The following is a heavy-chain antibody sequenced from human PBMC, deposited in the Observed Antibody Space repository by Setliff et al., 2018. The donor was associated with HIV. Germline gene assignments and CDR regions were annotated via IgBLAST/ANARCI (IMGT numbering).Heavy chain of an antibody. CDR2: IYTSGST. Sequence: PSETLSLPCTVSGGSISSYYWSWIRQPAGKGLEWIGRIYTSGSTHYNPSLKSRVTMSVDTSKNQFSRKLCSVTAGDTAVYYCARGTRAVVGTWFDPWGQGSLVTVSS. CDR1: GGSISSYY. V-gene: IGHV4-4*07. CDR3: ARGTRAVVGTWFDP. D-gene: IGHD6-19*01. J-gene: IGHJ5*02.